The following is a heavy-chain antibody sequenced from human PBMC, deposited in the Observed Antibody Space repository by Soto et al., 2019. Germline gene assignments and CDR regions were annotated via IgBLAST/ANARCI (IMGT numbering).Heavy chain of an antibody. Sequence: QLQLQESGSGLVKPSQTLSLTCAVSGGSISSGGXSWSWIRQPPGKGLEWIGYSYHSGSTYYNPSLKSRVTISVDRSKNQFSLKLSSVTAADTAVYYCARAHYGDYGYGMDVWGQGTTVTVSS. D-gene: IGHD4-17*01. CDR3: ARAHYGDYGYGMDV. V-gene: IGHV4-30-2*01. CDR1: GGSISSGGXS. CDR2: SYHSGST. J-gene: IGHJ6*02.